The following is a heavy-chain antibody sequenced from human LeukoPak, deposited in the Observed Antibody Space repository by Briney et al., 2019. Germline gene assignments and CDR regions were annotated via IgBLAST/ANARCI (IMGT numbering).Heavy chain of an antibody. D-gene: IGHD3-3*01. V-gene: IGHV3-21*01. CDR1: GFTFSSYS. CDR2: ISSSSSCI. CDR3: ARARFLEWLSQVDQFDY. Sequence: PGGSLRLSCAASGFTFSSYSMNWVRQAPGKGLEWVSSISSSSSCIYYADSVKGRFTISRDNAKNSLYLQMNSLRAEDTAVYYCARARFLEWLSQVDQFDYWGQGTLVTVSS. J-gene: IGHJ4*02.